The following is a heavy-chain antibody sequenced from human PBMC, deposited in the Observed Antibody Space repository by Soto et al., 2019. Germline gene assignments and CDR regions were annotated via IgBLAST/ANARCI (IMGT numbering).Heavy chain of an antibody. J-gene: IGHJ4*02. CDR2: IYYLGST. V-gene: IGHV4-59*01. Sequence: SVTLPCTGSAAGGSKSEYICSLIRRCPGKGLEWIGYIYYLGSTDYNPSLKSRVTISVDTSKRQFSLRLTSVTAADTAVYYCARDGYDGSGSPYPAYWGPGTQVTVSS. D-gene: IGHD3-10*01. CDR3: ARDGYDGSGSPYPAY. CDR1: GGSKSEYI.